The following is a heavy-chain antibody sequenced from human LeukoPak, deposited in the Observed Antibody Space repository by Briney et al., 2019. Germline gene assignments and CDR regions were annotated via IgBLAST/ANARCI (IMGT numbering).Heavy chain of an antibody. D-gene: IGHD4-17*01. CDR2: IYTSGST. CDR1: GGSISSYY. CDR3: ARDHREVTTKRGYYYYMDV. Sequence: SETLPLTCTVSGGSISSYYWSWIRQPAGKGLEWIGRIYTSGSTNYNPSLKSRVTISVDTSKNQFSLKLSSVTAADTAVYYCARDHREVTTKRGYYYYMDVWGKGTTVTVSS. J-gene: IGHJ6*03. V-gene: IGHV4-4*07.